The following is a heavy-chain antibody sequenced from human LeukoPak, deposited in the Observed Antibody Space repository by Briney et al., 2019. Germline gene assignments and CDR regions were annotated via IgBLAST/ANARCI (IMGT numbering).Heavy chain of an antibody. J-gene: IGHJ4*02. V-gene: IGHV1-2*02. CDR1: GYTFTGYY. D-gene: IGHD5-18*01. CDR3: ARDRKGSYGSTTRGEWNY. Sequence: ASVKVSCKASGYTFTGYYMHWVRQAPGQGLEWMGWINPNSGGTNYAQKLQGRVTMTRYTSIITAYMELSRLRSDDTAVYYCARDRKGSYGSTTRGEWNYWGQGTLVTVSS. CDR2: INPNSGGT.